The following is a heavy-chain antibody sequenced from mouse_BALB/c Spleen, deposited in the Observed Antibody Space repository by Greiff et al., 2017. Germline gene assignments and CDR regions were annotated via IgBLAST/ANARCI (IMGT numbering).Heavy chain of an antibody. CDR3: ARALLHYYAMDY. Sequence: EVKLQESGPGLVKPSQSLSLTCSVTGYSITSGYYWNWIRQFPGNKLEWMGYISYDGSNNYNPSLKNRISITRDTSKNQFFLKLNSVTTEDTATYYCARALLHYYAMDYWGQGTSVTVSS. CDR2: ISYDGSN. CDR1: GYSITSGYY. J-gene: IGHJ4*01. V-gene: IGHV3-6*02.